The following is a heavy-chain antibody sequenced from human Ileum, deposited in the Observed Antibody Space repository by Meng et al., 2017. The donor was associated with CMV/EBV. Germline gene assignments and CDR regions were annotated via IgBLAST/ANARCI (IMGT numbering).Heavy chain of an antibody. CDR2: ITGSGDII. CDR3: ARGNYGFDY. V-gene: IGHV3-11*01. J-gene: IGHJ4*02. Sequence: QVQLVESGGDLVKPGGSLRLACAASGFPIGAYYMTWVRQAPGKGLEWVSYITGSGDIIYYADSVKGRYTISRDNAKSSLYLEINSLRAEDTAVYYCARGNYGFDYWGQGTLVTVSS. CDR1: GFPIGAYY. D-gene: IGHD4-17*01.